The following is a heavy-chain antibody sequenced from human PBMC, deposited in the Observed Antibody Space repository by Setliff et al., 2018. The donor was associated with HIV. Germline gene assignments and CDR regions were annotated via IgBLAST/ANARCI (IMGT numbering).Heavy chain of an antibody. D-gene: IGHD2-15*01. CDR1: GGTFSSYA. Sequence: ASVKVSCKASGGTFSSYAISWVRQAPGQGLEWMGGIIPIFGTANYAQKFQGRVTITTDESTSTAYMELRSLRSDDTAVYYCARASPYGGNWYFDLWGRGTLVTVSS. V-gene: IGHV1-69*05. J-gene: IGHJ2*01. CDR2: IIPIFGTA. CDR3: ARASPYGGNWYFDL.